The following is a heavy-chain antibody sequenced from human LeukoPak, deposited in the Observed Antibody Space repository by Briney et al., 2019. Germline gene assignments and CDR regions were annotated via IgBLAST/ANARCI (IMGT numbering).Heavy chain of an antibody. CDR2: IYYSGST. CDR1: GGSISSYY. J-gene: IGHJ6*03. CDR3: ARVSGDYYYYYMDV. D-gene: IGHD2-15*01. V-gene: IGHV4-59*01. Sequence: SETLSLTCTVSGGSISSYYWSWIRQPPGKGLEWIGYIYYSGSTNYNPSLKSRVTISVDTSKNQFSLKLSSVTAADTAVYYCARVSGDYYYYYMDVWGKGTTVTVSS.